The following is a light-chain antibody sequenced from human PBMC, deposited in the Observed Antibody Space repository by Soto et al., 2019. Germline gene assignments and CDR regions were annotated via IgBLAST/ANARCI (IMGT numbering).Light chain of an antibody. Sequence: DIQITQSPSSLSSSVLERFTITCRASQSISSYLNWYQQKPGKAPKLLIYAASSLQSGVPSRFSGSGSGADFTLTISSLQPEDFATYYCQQSYSTWTFGQGTKVDI. CDR1: QSISSY. CDR2: AAS. CDR3: QQSYSTWT. J-gene: IGKJ1*01. V-gene: IGKV1-39*01.